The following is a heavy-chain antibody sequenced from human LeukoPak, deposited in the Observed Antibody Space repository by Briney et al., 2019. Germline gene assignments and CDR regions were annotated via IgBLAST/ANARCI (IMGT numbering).Heavy chain of an antibody. Sequence: SETLSLTCTVSGGSISSYYWSWIRQPPGKGLEWIGYIYYSGSTNYNPSLKSRVTISVDTSKNQFSLKLSSVTAADTAVYYCAGYLGHGAFDIWGQGTMVTVFS. CDR3: AGYLGHGAFDI. V-gene: IGHV4-59*08. D-gene: IGHD1-26*01. CDR2: IYYSGST. J-gene: IGHJ3*02. CDR1: GGSISSYY.